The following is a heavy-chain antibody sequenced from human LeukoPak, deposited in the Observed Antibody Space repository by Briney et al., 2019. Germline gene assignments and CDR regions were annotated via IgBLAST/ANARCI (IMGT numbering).Heavy chain of an antibody. Sequence: ASVKVSCKASGGTFSSYAISWVRQAPGQGLEWMGRIIPILGIANYAQKFQGRVTITADKSTSTAYMELSSLRSEDTAVYYCARGGNNRTDNTGSAPGGQEPRS. V-gene: IGHV1-69*04. D-gene: IGHD1/OR15-1a*01. J-gene: IGHJ5*02. CDR1: GGTFSSYA. CDR2: IIPILGIA. CDR3: ARGGNNRTDNTGSAP.